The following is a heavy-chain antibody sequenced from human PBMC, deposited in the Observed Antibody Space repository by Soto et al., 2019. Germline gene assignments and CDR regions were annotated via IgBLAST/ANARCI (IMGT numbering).Heavy chain of an antibody. CDR2: ISWDGGST. CDR3: AKEGAGTSPGYYGMDV. CDR1: GFTFDDYT. D-gene: IGHD6-19*01. Sequence: EVQLVESGGGLVQPGESLRLSCAASGFTFDDYTMHWVRQAPGKGLEWVSLISWDGGSTYYADSVKGRFTISRDNSKNSLYLQMNSLRTEDTALYYCAKEGAGTSPGYYGMDVWGQGTTVTVSS. V-gene: IGHV3-43*01. J-gene: IGHJ6*02.